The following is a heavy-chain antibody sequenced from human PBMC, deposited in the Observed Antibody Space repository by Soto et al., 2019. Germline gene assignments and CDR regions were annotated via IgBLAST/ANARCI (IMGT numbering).Heavy chain of an antibody. D-gene: IGHD5-12*01. V-gene: IGHV3-30-3*01. CDR3: ARDQGYSGYDSPFDY. Sequence: GGSLRLSCAASGFTFSSYAMHWVRQAPGKGLEWVAVISYDGSNKYYADSVKGRFTISRDNSKNTLYLQMNSLRAEDTAVYYCARDQGYSGYDSPFDYWGQGTLVTVSS. CDR1: GFTFSSYA. J-gene: IGHJ4*02. CDR2: ISYDGSNK.